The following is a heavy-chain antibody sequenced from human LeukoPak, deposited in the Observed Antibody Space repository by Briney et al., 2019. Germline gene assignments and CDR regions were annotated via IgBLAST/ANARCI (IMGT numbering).Heavy chain of an antibody. CDR3: ARGRVNNNYYYYMDV. CDR2: INPSGGST. Sequence: ASVKVSCKASGYTFTSYYMHWVRQAPGQGLEWMGIINPSGGSTSYAQKFQGRVTMTRDTSTSTVYMELSRLRSDDTAVYYCARGRVNNNYYYYMDVWGKGTTVTVSS. D-gene: IGHD2/OR15-2a*01. CDR1: GYTFTSYY. J-gene: IGHJ6*03. V-gene: IGHV1-46*01.